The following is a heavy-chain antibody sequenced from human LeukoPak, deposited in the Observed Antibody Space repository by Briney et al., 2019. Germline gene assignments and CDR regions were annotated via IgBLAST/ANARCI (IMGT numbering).Heavy chain of an antibody. CDR1: GYTFTSYG. Sequence: HWASVKVSCKASGYTFTSYGISWVRQAPGQGLEWMGWISAYNGNTNYAQKLQGRVTMTTDTSTSTAYMELRSLRSDDTAVYYCARVHYYDSSGYLPDYWGQGTLVTVSS. CDR2: ISAYNGNT. V-gene: IGHV1-18*01. D-gene: IGHD3-22*01. J-gene: IGHJ4*02. CDR3: ARVHYYDSSGYLPDY.